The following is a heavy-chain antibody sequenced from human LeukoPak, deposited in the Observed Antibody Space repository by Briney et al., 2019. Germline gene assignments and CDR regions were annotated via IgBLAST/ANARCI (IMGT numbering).Heavy chain of an antibody. CDR2: ISYEGSNK. CDR3: AKAVAGLIDY. CDR1: GFTYNSHY. Sequence: GRTLRLSCAASGFTYNSHYIHCVPHPPAKGLECGTFISYEGSNKYYTDSVKGRFTISRDNSKNTLYLQMNSLRGDDTAVYHCAKAVAGLIDYWGQGTLVTVSS. J-gene: IGHJ4*02. D-gene: IGHD6-19*01. V-gene: IGHV3-30*18.